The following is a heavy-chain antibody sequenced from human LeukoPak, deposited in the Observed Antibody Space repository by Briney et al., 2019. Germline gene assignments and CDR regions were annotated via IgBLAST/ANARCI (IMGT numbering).Heavy chain of an antibody. CDR1: GDSISSSSYY. Sequence: SETLSLTCTVSGDSISSSSYYWGWIRQPPGKGLEWIGSIYYSGSTYYNPSLKSRVTISVDTSKNQFSLKLSSVTAADTAVYYCARTSLETTVTSFDYWGQGTLVTVSS. D-gene: IGHD4-17*01. J-gene: IGHJ4*02. CDR2: IYYSGST. V-gene: IGHV4-39*01. CDR3: ARTSLETTVTSFDY.